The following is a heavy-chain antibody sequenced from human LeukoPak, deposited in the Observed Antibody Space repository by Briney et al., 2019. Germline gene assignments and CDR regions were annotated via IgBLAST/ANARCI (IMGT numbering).Heavy chain of an antibody. Sequence: PSETLSLTCAVYGRSFSGYYWSWSRRPPGKGLEWIGEINHSGSTNYNPSLKSRVTISLDTSKNQFSLNLSSVTAADTAVYYCARGREQQLFYYYYYMDVWGKGTTVTVSS. V-gene: IGHV4-34*01. CDR1: GRSFSGYY. CDR3: ARGREQQLFYYYYYMDV. J-gene: IGHJ6*03. D-gene: IGHD1/OR15-1a*01. CDR2: INHSGST.